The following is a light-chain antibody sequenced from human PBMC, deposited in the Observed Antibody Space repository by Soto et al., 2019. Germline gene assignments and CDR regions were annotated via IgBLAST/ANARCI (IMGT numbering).Light chain of an antibody. CDR1: QYISTQ. J-gene: IGKJ1*01. Sequence: DTQMTQSPSTLSASVGDRVTIICRASQYISTQLAWYQQKPGKAPKLLISGAFSLESGVPSRFSGSGSGTEFTLTISSLQPDDFATYYCQQYYSYSTVGQGTKVDSK. CDR2: GAF. V-gene: IGKV1-5*02. CDR3: QQYYSYST.